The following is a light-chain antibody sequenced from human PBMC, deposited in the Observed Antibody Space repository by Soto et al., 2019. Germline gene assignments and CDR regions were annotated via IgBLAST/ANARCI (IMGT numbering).Light chain of an antibody. J-gene: IGKJ2*01. CDR1: QSISSW. Sequence: DIQMTQSPSTLSASVGDRVTITCRAGQSISSWLAWYQQKPGKAPKLLIYDASSLESGVPSRFSGSGSGTEFTLTISSLQPDDFPTYYGQQYNSYSTFGQGTKLEIK. CDR2: DAS. CDR3: QQYNSYST. V-gene: IGKV1-5*01.